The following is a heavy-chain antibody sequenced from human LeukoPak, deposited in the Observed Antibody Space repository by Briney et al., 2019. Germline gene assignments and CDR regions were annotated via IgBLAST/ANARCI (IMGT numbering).Heavy chain of an antibody. CDR1: GFSLSTCGVG. J-gene: IGHJ4*02. CDR2: IYWDDDK. Sequence: SGPTLVNPTQTLTLTCTFSGFSLSTCGVGVGWIRQPPGKALEWLALIYWDDDKRYSPSLKSRLTITKDTSKNQVVLTMTNMDPVDTATYYCARVSLYYYDSSGYYPPLGFDYWGQGTLVTVSS. D-gene: IGHD3-22*01. CDR3: ARVSLYYYDSSGYYPPLGFDY. V-gene: IGHV2-5*02.